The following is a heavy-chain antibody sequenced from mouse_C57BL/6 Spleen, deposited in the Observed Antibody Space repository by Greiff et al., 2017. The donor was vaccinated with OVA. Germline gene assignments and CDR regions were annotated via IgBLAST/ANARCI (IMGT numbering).Heavy chain of an antibody. D-gene: IGHD1-1*01. Sequence: QVQLQQPGAELVKPGASVKLSCKASGYTFTSYWMHWVKQRPGQGLEWIGMIHPNSGSTNYNEKFKSKATLTVDKSSSTAYMQLSSLTSEDSAVYSCARSTVVEGWYFDVWGTGTTVTVSS. CDR3: ARSTVVEGWYFDV. CDR1: GYTFTSYW. V-gene: IGHV1-64*01. J-gene: IGHJ1*03. CDR2: IHPNSGST.